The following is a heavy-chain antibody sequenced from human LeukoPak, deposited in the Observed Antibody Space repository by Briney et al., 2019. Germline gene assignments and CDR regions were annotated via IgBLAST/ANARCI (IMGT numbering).Heavy chain of an antibody. J-gene: IGHJ4*02. Sequence: ASVKVSCKASGYTFTSYGISWVRQAPGQGLEWMGWISAYNGNTNYAQKLQGRVTMTTDTSTSTAYMELRSLRSDDTAAYYCARDRGEYCGGDCYPDYWGQGTLVTVSS. V-gene: IGHV1-18*01. CDR1: GYTFTSYG. CDR3: ARDRGEYCGGDCYPDY. CDR2: ISAYNGNT. D-gene: IGHD2-21*02.